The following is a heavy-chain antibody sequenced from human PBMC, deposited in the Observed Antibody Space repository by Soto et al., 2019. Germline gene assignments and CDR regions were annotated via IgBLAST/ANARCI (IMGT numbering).Heavy chain of an antibody. D-gene: IGHD1-26*01. CDR1: GSIFSSHW. J-gene: IGHJ4*02. V-gene: IGHV3-7*05. Sequence: ESGGGLVQPGGSLRLSCVISGSIFSSHWMTWVRQAPGKGLEWVASINQDGFGKYYVDSVRGRFTISRDNAKNSVYLQMDSLRAEDTAVYYCAKDHGSGSYPYWGQGTLVTVSS. CDR3: AKDHGSGSYPY. CDR2: INQDGFGK.